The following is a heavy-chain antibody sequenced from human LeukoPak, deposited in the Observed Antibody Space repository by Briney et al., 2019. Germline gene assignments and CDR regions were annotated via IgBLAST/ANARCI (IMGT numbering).Heavy chain of an antibody. V-gene: IGHV4-30-4*08. Sequence: SETLSLTCTVSGGSIISGDYYWSWIRQPPGKGLEWIGYIYHNGDTYYNPSLKSRVSISVDTSKNQFSLKLSSVTAADTAVYYCARAGVVPAAINRALDIWGQGSVVTVSS. CDR1: GGSIISGDYY. J-gene: IGHJ3*02. D-gene: IGHD2-2*02. CDR3: ARAGVVPAAINRALDI. CDR2: IYHNGDT.